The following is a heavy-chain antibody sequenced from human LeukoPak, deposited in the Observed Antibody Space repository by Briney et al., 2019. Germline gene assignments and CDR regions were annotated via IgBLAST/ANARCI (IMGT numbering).Heavy chain of an antibody. Sequence: PSGTLSLTCTVSGGSISSSSYYWGWVRQAPGKGLEWVSVIYSGGSTYYADSVKGRFTISRDNSKNTLYLQMNSLRAEDTAVYYCARVDPGHYDILTGYQFHAFDIWGQGTMVTVSS. J-gene: IGHJ3*02. CDR2: IYSGGST. CDR1: GGSISSSSYY. CDR3: ARVDPGHYDILTGYQFHAFDI. V-gene: IGHV3-66*01. D-gene: IGHD3-9*01.